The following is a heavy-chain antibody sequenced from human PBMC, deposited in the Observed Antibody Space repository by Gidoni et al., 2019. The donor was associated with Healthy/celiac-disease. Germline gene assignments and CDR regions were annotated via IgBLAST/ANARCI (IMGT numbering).Heavy chain of an antibody. V-gene: IGHV1-69*01. CDR3: ASPIPKKYSRPPYYFDY. J-gene: IGHJ4*02. CDR2: ISPIFGTA. Sequence: QVQLVQSGAAVKKPGSSVKVSCKASGGTFSSNAISWVRPAPGQGLEWMGGISPIFGTANYAKKFQGRVTITADESTSTAYMELRSLRSEDTAVYYCASPIPKKYSRPPYYFDYWGQGTLVTVSS. CDR1: GGTFSSNA. D-gene: IGHD2-2*02.